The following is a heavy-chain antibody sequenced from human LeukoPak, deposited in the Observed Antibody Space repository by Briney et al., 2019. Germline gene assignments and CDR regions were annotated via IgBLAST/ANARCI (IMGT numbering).Heavy chain of an antibody. CDR2: IYPGDSDT. CDR1: GYSFITYW. CDR3: ARSVGTYDYSLQH. D-gene: IGHD3-10*01. Sequence: GESLKISCKASGYSFITYWIGWVRQMPGKGPEWMGIIYPGDSDTRYSPSFQGQVTISADKSISTAYLQWSSLKASDTAMYYCARSVGTYDYSLQHRGQGSLVTVSS. V-gene: IGHV5-51*01. J-gene: IGHJ1*01.